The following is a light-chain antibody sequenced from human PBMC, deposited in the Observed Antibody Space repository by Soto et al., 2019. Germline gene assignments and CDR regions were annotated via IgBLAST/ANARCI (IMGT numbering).Light chain of an antibody. CDR1: QSISSH. V-gene: IGKV3-11*01. CDR3: QQRSNWPLT. J-gene: IGKJ4*01. Sequence: IVLTQSPATLSLSPGERATLSCRASQSISSHLAWYQQKPGQAPRLLMYDASNRATGILARFSGTGSGTDFTLTIRSLEPEDFALYYCQQRSNWPLTFGGGTKVEIK. CDR2: DAS.